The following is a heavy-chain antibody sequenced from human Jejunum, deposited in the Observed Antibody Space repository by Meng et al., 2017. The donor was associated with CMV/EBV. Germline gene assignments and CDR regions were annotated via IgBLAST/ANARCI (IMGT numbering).Heavy chain of an antibody. Sequence: QVQLQESGPGLVKPSGTLSLSCTVSGGSISNYNWWTWVRQSPGKGLEWIGEVSHTGTTQYNPSLKSRVVISVDESKNQFSLKLSSVSAADTAVYSCAKKNPGSLARFDPWGQGILVTVSS. CDR1: GGSISNYNW. CDR3: AKKNPGSLARFDP. D-gene: IGHD1-26*01. J-gene: IGHJ5*02. V-gene: IGHV4-4*02. CDR2: VSHTGTT.